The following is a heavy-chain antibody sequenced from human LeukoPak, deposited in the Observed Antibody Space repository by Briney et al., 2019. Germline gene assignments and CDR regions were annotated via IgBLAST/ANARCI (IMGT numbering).Heavy chain of an antibody. CDR2: IYSGGST. CDR3: AKAYSSSWYYFDY. V-gene: IGHV3-53*01. CDR1: GFTVSSNY. J-gene: IGHJ4*02. D-gene: IGHD6-13*01. Sequence: GGSLRLSCAASGFTVSSNYMSWVRQAPGKGLEWVSVIYSGGSTYYADSVKGRFTISRDNSKNTLYLQMNSLRAEDTAVYYCAKAYSSSWYYFDYWGQGTLVTVSS.